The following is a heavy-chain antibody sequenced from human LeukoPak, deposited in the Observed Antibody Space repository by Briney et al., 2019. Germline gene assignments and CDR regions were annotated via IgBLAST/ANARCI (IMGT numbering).Heavy chain of an antibody. CDR2: IYTSGST. CDR1: GGSISSYY. D-gene: IGHD2-8*02. V-gene: IGHV4-4*07. J-gene: IGHJ2*01. Sequence: PSETLSLTCTVSGGSISSYYWSWFRQPAGKGLEWVGRIYTSGSTNYNPSLKSRVTMSVDTSKNQFSLKLSSVPAADTAVYYCARSRVGYCTGGVCPWYFDLWGRGPLVTVSS. CDR3: ARSRVGYCTGGVCPWYFDL.